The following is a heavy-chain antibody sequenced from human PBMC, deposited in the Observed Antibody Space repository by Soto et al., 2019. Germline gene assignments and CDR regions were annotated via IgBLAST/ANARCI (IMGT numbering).Heavy chain of an antibody. CDR1: GFTVKNFG. CDR2: ISSYGDKE. Sequence: QVQLVESGGGVVQPGRSLRLSCVASGFTVKNFGMHWVRQAPGKGLEWVALISSYGDKEYYADSVKGRFTVSRDNSKNTLALQINSLRPEDTAVYFCAKGQRSFDCLLGLDSWGQGTLVTVSS. CDR3: AKGQRSFDCLLGLDS. J-gene: IGHJ4*02. V-gene: IGHV3-30*18. D-gene: IGHD3-9*01.